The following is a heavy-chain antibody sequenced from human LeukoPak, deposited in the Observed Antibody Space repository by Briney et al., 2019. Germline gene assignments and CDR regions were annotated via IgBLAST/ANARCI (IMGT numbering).Heavy chain of an antibody. Sequence: PSETLSLTCTVSGGSVNNYYWFWIRQFPGKGLEYIGYVYYTGSTDYNPSLESRVTISVDTSKNQFSLKLRSVTAADTATYYCARRKKGLQRVDTGFDSWGQGTLVIVSS. CDR3: ARRKKGLQRVDTGFDS. D-gene: IGHD2-15*01. CDR1: GGSVNNYY. J-gene: IGHJ4*02. CDR2: VYYTGST. V-gene: IGHV4-59*02.